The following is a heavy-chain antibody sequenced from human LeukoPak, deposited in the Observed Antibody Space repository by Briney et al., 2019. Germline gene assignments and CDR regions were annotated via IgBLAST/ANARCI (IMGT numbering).Heavy chain of an antibody. CDR2: INPHSGGT. V-gene: IGHV1-2*02. D-gene: IGHD1-26*01. J-gene: IGHJ4*02. Sequence: ASVKVSCKASGYTFSGYYMHWVRRAPGQGLEWMGWINPHSGGTNYAQKFQGRVTMTRDTSISTAYMELSRLGSDDTAMYYCARLSGTYAVDYWGQGTLVTVSS. CDR1: GYTFSGYY. CDR3: ARLSGTYAVDY.